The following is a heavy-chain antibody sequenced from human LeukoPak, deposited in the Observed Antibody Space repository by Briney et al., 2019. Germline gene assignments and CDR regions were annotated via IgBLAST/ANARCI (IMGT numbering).Heavy chain of an antibody. V-gene: IGHV3-23*01. CDR3: ARTGDGYNYYNYYYMDV. J-gene: IGHJ6*03. D-gene: IGHD5-24*01. Sequence: GGSLRLSCAASGFTFSSFGMRWVRQAPGKGLEWVSAISGSGGTTYYADSVKGRFTISRDNSKKTMYLQMKSLRAEDTAVYYCARTGDGYNYYNYYYMDVWGKGTTVTVTS. CDR1: GFTFSSFG. CDR2: ISGSGGTT.